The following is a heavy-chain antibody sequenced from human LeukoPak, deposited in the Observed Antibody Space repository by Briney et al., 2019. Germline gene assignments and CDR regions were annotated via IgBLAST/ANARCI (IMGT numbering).Heavy chain of an antibody. CDR2: VSGRGDNT. D-gene: IGHD3-22*01. V-gene: IGHV3-23*01. CDR1: GFTFSTYS. J-gene: IGHJ4*02. Sequence: GGSLRLSCAASGFTFSTYSMTWVRQSPGKGLEWVSTVSGRGDNTYYADSVKGRFANFRDGSKLYLQMNSLRAEDTAVYYCARSFYYSDSSDFHYVFGYWGQGTLVTVSS. CDR3: ARSFYYSDSSDFHYVFGY.